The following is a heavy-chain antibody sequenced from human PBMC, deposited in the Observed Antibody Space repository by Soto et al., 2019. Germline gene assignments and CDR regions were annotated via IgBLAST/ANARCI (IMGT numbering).Heavy chain of an antibody. Sequence: SETLSLTCAVYGGSFSGYYWSWIRQPPGKGLEWIGEINHSGSSNYNPSLKSRVTISVDTSKNQFSLKLSSVTAADTAVYYCGRMRAGHRLGGGFSWGGYYYYYYMDVWGKGTSVTVSS. D-gene: IGHD3-16*01. CDR3: GRMRAGHRLGGGFSWGGYYYYYYMDV. CDR1: GGSFSGYY. J-gene: IGHJ6*03. CDR2: INHSGSS. V-gene: IGHV4-34*01.